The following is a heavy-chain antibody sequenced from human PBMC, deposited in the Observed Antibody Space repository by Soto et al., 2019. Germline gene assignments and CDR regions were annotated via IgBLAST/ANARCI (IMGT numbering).Heavy chain of an antibody. CDR3: ARATNWENWYFDL. V-gene: IGHV3-74*01. CDR2: INSDGSST. J-gene: IGHJ2*01. D-gene: IGHD7-27*01. Sequence: EVQLVESGGGFVQPGGSLRLSCSASGFTFSSYWMHWVRQAPGKGLVWVSRINSDGSSTSYADSVKGRFTISRDNAKNTPYLQMNSLSAEDTAVYYCARATNWENWYFDLWGRGTLVTVSS. CDR1: GFTFSSYW.